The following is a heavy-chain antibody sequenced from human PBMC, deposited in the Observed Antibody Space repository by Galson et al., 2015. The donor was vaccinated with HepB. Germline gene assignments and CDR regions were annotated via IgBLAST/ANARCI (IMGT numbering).Heavy chain of an antibody. V-gene: IGHV3-30*18. J-gene: IGHJ4*02. Sequence: SLRLSCAASGFTFSSYGMHWVRQAPGKGLEWVAVISYDGSNKYYADSVKGRFTISRDNSKNTLYLQMNSLRAEDTAVYYCAKDLDWGAVATYDYWGQGTLVTVSS. CDR1: GFTFSSYG. D-gene: IGHD1-26*01. CDR2: ISYDGSNK. CDR3: AKDLDWGAVATYDY.